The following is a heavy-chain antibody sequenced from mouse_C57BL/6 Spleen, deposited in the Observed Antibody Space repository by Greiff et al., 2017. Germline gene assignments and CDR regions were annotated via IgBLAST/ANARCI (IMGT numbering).Heavy chain of an antibody. CDR1: GYAFTNYL. CDR2: INPGSGGT. D-gene: IGHD2-4*01. V-gene: IGHV1-54*01. CDR3: ARGEDYEAWFAY. Sequence: VQLVESGAELVRPGTSVTVSCKASGYAFTNYLIEWVKQRPGQGLEWIGVINPGSGGTNYNEKFKGKATLTADKSSSTAYMQLSSLTSEDSAVYFCARGEDYEAWFAYWGQGTLVTVSA. J-gene: IGHJ3*01.